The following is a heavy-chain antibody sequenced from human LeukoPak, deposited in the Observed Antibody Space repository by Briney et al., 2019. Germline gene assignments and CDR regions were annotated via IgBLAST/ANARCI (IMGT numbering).Heavy chain of an antibody. D-gene: IGHD6-13*01. CDR1: GDSFSSRSYY. V-gene: IGHV4-39*01. CDR2: VYYSGST. J-gene: IGHJ4*02. Sequence: SETLSLTCTVSGDSFSSRSYYWGWIRQPPGKGLEWIGNVYYSGSTYYNPSLKSRVSISVDTSKNQFSLKLSSVTAADKAVYYCARQRGEQQLAPFDYWGQGTLVTVSS. CDR3: ARQRGEQQLAPFDY.